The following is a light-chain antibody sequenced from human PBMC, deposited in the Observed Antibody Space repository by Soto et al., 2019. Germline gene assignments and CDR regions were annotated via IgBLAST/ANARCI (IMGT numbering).Light chain of an antibody. J-gene: IGKJ2*01. CDR3: QQYYRPPHT. CDR1: QRVLYSSNNKNY. CDR2: WAS. Sequence: DFVMTQSPDSLAVSLGERATINCKSSQRVLYSSNNKNYVAWYQEKPGQPPKLLIYWASTRESGVPDRFSGSRPGTDFTLSSSSLQAEDVAVYCCQQYYRPPHTFGQRTKLEIK. V-gene: IGKV4-1*01.